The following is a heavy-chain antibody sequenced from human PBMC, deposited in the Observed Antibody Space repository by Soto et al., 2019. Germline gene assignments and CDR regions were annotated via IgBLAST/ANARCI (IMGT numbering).Heavy chain of an antibody. V-gene: IGHV1-2*02. Sequence: ASVKVSCKASGSTFTGYYMHWVRQAPGQGLEWMGWINPNSGGTNYAQKFQGRVTMTRDTSISTAYMELSRLRSDDTAVYYCAKTYYDFWSGYFTYQPDPVGVDYWGQGTLVTVSS. CDR2: INPNSGGT. CDR1: GSTFTGYY. J-gene: IGHJ4*02. D-gene: IGHD3-3*01. CDR3: AKTYYDFWSGYFTYQPDPVGVDY.